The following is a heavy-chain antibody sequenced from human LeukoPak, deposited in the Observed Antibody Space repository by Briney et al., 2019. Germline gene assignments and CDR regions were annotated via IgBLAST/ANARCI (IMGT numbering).Heavy chain of an antibody. CDR2: ISGSGGST. J-gene: IGHJ4*02. CDR1: GFAFSNYV. Sequence: GGSLRLSCAASGFAFSNYVMNWVRQAPGKGLEWVSAISGSGGSTYYADSVKGRFPISRDSSKNTLYLQMDSLRAEDTAVYYCAQREMATITYWGQGTLVTVSS. CDR3: AQREMATITY. D-gene: IGHD5-24*01. V-gene: IGHV3-23*01.